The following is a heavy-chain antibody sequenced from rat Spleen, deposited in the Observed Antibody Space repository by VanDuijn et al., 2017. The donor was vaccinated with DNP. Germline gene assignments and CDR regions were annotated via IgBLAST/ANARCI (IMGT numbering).Heavy chain of an antibody. CDR1: GFTFSDYN. Sequence: EVQLVASGGGLVQPGRSLKLSCAASGFTFSDYNMAWVRQAPKKGLDWVATIIYDGSRTYYRDSVKGRFTISRDDAKSALYLQMDSLRSEDTATYYCTTYYRDNYAHSPFDYWGQGVMVTVSS. D-gene: IGHD3-5*01. J-gene: IGHJ2*01. CDR3: TTYYRDNYAHSPFDY. V-gene: IGHV5S10*01. CDR2: IIYDGSRT.